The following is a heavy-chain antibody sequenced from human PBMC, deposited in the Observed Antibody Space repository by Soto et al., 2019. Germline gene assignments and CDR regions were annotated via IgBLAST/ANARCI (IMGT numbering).Heavy chain of an antibody. V-gene: IGHV4-31*03. Sequence: NPSETLSLTCTVSGGSISSGGYYWSWIRQHPGKGLEWIGYIYYSGSTYYNPSLKSRVTISVDTSKNQFSLKLSSVTAADTAVYYCARVAGVGAHFDYWGQGTLVTVSS. CDR2: IYYSGST. J-gene: IGHJ4*02. CDR1: GGSISSGGYY. CDR3: ARVAGVGAHFDY. D-gene: IGHD1-26*01.